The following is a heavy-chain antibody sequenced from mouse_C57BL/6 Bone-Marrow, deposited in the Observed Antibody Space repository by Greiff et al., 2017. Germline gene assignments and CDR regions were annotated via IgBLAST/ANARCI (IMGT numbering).Heavy chain of an antibody. J-gene: IGHJ4*01. CDR3: TRHGAPFYDGRRGGAMDY. CDR1: GYTFTEYT. Sequence: VQLKQSGAELVKPGASVKLSCKASGYTFTEYTIHWVKQRPGQGLEWIGWFYPGSGSTKYNEKFKDKATLTADKSSSTAYLQLSRLTSEDSAVFFCTRHGAPFYDGRRGGAMDYWGQGTTVTVSS. D-gene: IGHD2-1*01. CDR2: FYPGSGST. V-gene: IGHV1-62-2*01.